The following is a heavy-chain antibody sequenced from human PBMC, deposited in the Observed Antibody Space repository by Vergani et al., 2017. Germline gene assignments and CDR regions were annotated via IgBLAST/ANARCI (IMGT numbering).Heavy chain of an antibody. D-gene: IGHD6-13*01. V-gene: IGHV1-24*01. CDR2: FDPEDGET. CDR3: ATAIMEIIAAAGPWYAFDI. Sequence: QVQLVQSGAEVKKPGASLKVSCKVSGYPLPELSIPWVRQAPGKGLEWMGGFDPEDGETIYAQKFQGRVTMTEDTSTDTAYMELSSLRSEDTAVYYCATAIMEIIAAAGPWYAFDIWGQGTMVTVSS. CDR1: GYPLPELS. J-gene: IGHJ3*02.